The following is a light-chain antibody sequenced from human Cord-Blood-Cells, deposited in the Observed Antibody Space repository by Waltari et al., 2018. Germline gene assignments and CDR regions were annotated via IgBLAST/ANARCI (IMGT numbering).Light chain of an antibody. J-gene: IGLJ3*02. CDR3: AAWDDSLSCPV. Sequence: QSVLTQPSFASGPPGPRFPVPSSGISSHIWRNSLYWFQPPPGTAPKLLIYRNKQRPSGVPDRFSGSKSGTSASLAISGLRSEDEADYYCAAWDDSLSCPVFGGGTKLTVL. CDR1: SSHIWRNS. CDR2: RNK. V-gene: IGLV1-47*01.